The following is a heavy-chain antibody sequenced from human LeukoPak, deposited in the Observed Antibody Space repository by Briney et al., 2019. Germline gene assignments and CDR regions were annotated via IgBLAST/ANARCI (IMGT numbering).Heavy chain of an antibody. J-gene: IGHJ6*03. D-gene: IGHD3-3*01. CDR1: GFTFDDYA. Sequence: PGRSLRLSCAASGFTFDDYAMHWVRQAPGKGLEWVSGISWNSGSIGYADSVKGRFTISRDNAKNSLYLQMNSLRAEDMALYYCAKEGFGVVTNPTNYYYYYMDVWGKGTTVTVSS. CDR3: AKEGFGVVTNPTNYYYYYMDV. V-gene: IGHV3-9*03. CDR2: ISWNSGSI.